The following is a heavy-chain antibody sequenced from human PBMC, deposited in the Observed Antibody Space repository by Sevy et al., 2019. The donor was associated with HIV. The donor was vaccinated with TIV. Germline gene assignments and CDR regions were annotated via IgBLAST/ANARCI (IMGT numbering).Heavy chain of an antibody. V-gene: IGHV1-69*13. CDR2: IIPIFGTA. CDR1: GGTFSSYA. D-gene: IGHD2-2*02. CDR3: ARARYCSSTSCYTLGVYYYYGMDV. J-gene: IGHJ6*02. Sequence: ASGKVSCKASGGTFSSYAISWVRQAPGQGLEWMGGIIPIFGTANYAQKFQGRVTITADESTSTAYMELSSLRSEDTAVYYCARARYCSSTSCYTLGVYYYYGMDVWGQGTTVTVSS.